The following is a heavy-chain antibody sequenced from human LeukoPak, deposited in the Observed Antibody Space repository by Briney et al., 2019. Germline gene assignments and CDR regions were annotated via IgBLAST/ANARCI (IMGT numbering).Heavy chain of an antibody. J-gene: IGHJ4*02. CDR1: GGSISSGSYY. V-gene: IGHV4-61*02. Sequence: SQTLSLTCTVSGGSISSGSYYWSWIRQPAGKGLEWIGRIYTSGSTNYNPSLKSRVTISVDTSKNQFSLKLSSVTAADTAVYYCARKVAEMATIRAHFDYWGQGTLVTVSS. CDR2: IYTSGST. D-gene: IGHD5-24*01. CDR3: ARKVAEMATIRAHFDY.